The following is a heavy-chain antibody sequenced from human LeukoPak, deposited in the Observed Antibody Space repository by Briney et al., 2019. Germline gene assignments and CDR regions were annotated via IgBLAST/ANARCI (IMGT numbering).Heavy chain of an antibody. CDR2: ISSSGSTI. J-gene: IGHJ4*02. V-gene: IGHV3-48*03. CDR1: GFTFSSYE. CDR3: AREARDIVVVVAASPRGYFDY. D-gene: IGHD2-15*01. Sequence: GGSLRLSCAASGFTFSSYEINWVRQAPGKGLEWVSYISSSGSTIKYADSVKGRFTISRGNAKNSLYLQMNSLRAEDTAVYYCAREARDIVVVVAASPRGYFDYWGQGTLVTVSS.